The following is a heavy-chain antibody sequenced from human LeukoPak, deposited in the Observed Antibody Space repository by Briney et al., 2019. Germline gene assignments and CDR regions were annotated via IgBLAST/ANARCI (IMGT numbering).Heavy chain of an antibody. V-gene: IGHV1-24*01. J-gene: IGHJ4*02. CDR2: FDPEDGET. D-gene: IGHD3-10*01. CDR1: GYTLTELS. Sequence: ASVKVSCKVAGYTLTELSMHWVRQAPGTGLEWRGGFDPEDGETIYAQKFQGRVTMTEDTSTDTAYMELSSLRSEDTAVYYCATDSPSAMVRGVIIGYWGQGTLVTVSS. CDR3: ATDSPSAMVRGVIIGY.